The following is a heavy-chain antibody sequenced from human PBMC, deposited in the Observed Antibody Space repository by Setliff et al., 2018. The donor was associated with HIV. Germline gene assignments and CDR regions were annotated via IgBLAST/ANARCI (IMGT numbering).Heavy chain of an antibody. CDR2: IYHSGTT. V-gene: IGHV4-38-2*01. CDR3: ARHGTYEAHYSYMDV. Sequence: PSETLSLTCAVSGFSISSGHYWAWIRQPPGKGLEWIGSIYHSGTTYDTPSLKSRVTISVDSSKNHFSLILSSVTAADTAVYYCARHGTYEAHYSYMDVWGKGTTVTVSS. CDR1: GFSISSGHY. J-gene: IGHJ6*03. D-gene: IGHD1-1*01.